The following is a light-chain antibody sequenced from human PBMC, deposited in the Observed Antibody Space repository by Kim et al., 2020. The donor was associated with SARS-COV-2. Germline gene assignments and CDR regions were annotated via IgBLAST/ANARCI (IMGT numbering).Light chain of an antibody. CDR1: KLGDKY. CDR2: QDS. CDR3: QAWDSSTVV. V-gene: IGLV3-1*01. Sequence: SYELTQPPSVSVSPGQTASITCSGDKLGDKYACWYQQKPGQSPVLVIYQDSKRPSGIPERFSGSNSGNTATLTISWTQAMDEADSYCQAWDSSTVV. J-gene: IGLJ2*01.